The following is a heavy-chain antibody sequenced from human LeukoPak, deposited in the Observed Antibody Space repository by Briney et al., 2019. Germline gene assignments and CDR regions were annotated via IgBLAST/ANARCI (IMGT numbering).Heavy chain of an antibody. V-gene: IGHV3-23*01. CDR3: AARITTSKDY. CDR1: GFTFSSYA. CDR2: ISGSGGST. Sequence: GGSLTLSCAASGFTFSSYAMSWVRQAPGKGLGWVSAISGSGGSTYYADSVKGRFTISRDNSKNTLYLQMNSLRAEDTAVYYCAARITTSKDYWGQGTLVTVSS. D-gene: IGHD4-11*01. J-gene: IGHJ4*02.